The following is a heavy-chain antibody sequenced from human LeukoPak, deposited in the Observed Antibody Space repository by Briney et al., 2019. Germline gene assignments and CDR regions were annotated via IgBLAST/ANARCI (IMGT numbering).Heavy chain of an antibody. J-gene: IGHJ4*02. CDR1: GFTFSSYG. CDR3: AKIYYYGSSGYLDY. V-gene: IGHV3-30*18. Sequence: GRSLRLSCAASGFTFSSYGMHWVRQAPGKGLEWVAVISNDGSNKYYADSVKGRSTISRDNSKNTLYLQMNSLRPEDTAVYYCAKIYYYGSSGYLDYWGQGTLVTVSS. CDR2: ISNDGSNK. D-gene: IGHD3-22*01.